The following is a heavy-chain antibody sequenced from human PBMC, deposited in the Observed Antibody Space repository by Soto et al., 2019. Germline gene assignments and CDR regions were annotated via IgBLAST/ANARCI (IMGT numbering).Heavy chain of an antibody. CDR2: INAGNGNT. J-gene: IGHJ2*01. Sequence: QVQLVQSGAEVKPPGASVKVSCKASGYTFTSYAIHWMRQAPGQRLEWMGWINAGNGNTKYSQKFQGRVTITRDTSASTAYMELSSLRSEDTAVYYCARAVPATGREEGWYFEVWGRGTLVTVSS. D-gene: IGHD3-9*01. CDR1: GYTFTSYA. CDR3: ARAVPATGREEGWYFEV. V-gene: IGHV1-3*01.